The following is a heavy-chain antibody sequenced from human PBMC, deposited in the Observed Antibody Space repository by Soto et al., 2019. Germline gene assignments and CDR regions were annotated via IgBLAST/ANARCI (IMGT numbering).Heavy chain of an antibody. CDR3: AREGGYSSSWYRSLPNYYGMDV. CDR1: GFTFSSYE. D-gene: IGHD6-13*01. Sequence: GGSLSLSCAASGFTFSSYEMNWVRQAPGKGLEWVSYISSSGSTIYYADSVKGRFTISRDNAKNSLYLQMNSLRAEDTAVYYCAREGGYSSSWYRSLPNYYGMDVWGQGTTVTVSS. J-gene: IGHJ6*02. V-gene: IGHV3-48*03. CDR2: ISSSGSTI.